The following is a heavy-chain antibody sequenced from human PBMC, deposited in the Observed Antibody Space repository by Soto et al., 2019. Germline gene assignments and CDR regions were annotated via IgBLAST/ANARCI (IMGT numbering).Heavy chain of an antibody. J-gene: IGHJ6*03. V-gene: IGHV4-39*01. D-gene: IGHD3-10*01. CDR1: GGSINSTSFY. CDR2: VFYGGTT. CDR3: VRHVYRTYYDSADYHYYMDV. Sequence: QLQLQESGPGLVKPSETLSLTCTVSGGSINSTSFYWGWIRQPPGKGLEWIGTVFYGGTTFYNPSLKSRVTISVDTSKNQFSLRLGSVTAADTAVFYCVRHVYRTYYDSADYHYYMDVWGKGTTVTVSS.